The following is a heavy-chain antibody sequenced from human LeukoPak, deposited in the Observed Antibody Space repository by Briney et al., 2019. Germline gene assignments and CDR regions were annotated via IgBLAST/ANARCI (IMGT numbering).Heavy chain of an antibody. CDR1: GYTFTSYG. J-gene: IGHJ6*02. D-gene: IGHD6-19*01. V-gene: IGHV1-18*01. Sequence: ASVKVSCKASGYTFTSYGISWVRQAPGQRLEWMGWISAYNGNTNYAQKLQGRVTMTTDTSTSTAYMELRSLRSDDTAVYYCARAGYSSGWYGYYYYGMDVWGQGTTVTVSS. CDR2: ISAYNGNT. CDR3: ARAGYSSGWYGYYYYGMDV.